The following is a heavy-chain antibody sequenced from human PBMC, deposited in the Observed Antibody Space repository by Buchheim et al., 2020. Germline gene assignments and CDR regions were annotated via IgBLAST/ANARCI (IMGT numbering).Heavy chain of an antibody. Sequence: QVQLVESGGGVVQPGRSLRLSCAASGFTFSSYAMHWVRQAPGKGLEWVAVISYDGSNKYYADSVKGRLTISRDNSKNTLYLQMNSLRAEDTAVYYCARDRVVAVAGTVDYWGQGTL. CDR1: GFTFSSYA. CDR3: ARDRVVAVAGTVDY. J-gene: IGHJ4*02. D-gene: IGHD6-19*01. CDR2: ISYDGSNK. V-gene: IGHV3-30*04.